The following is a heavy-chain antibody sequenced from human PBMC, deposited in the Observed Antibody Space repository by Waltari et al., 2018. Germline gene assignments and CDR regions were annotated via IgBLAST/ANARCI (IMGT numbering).Heavy chain of an antibody. D-gene: IGHD1-26*01. CDR3: ARWARSNFFDY. CDR1: GDSIDTGSYY. CDR2: IHTSGST. J-gene: IGHJ4*02. Sequence: QLQLQESGPKLVKASQTLSLTCTVSGDSIDTGSYYWTWIRQPAGKRLEWIGQIHTSGSTDFNPTLKSRVTLSKDTSKNIFSLNLSSATAADTAVYFCARWARSNFFDYWGQGLQVTVSS. V-gene: IGHV4-61*09.